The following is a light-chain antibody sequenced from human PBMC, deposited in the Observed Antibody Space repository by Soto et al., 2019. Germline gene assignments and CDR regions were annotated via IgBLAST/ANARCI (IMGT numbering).Light chain of an antibody. V-gene: IGKV3-20*01. Sequence: EIVLTQSPGTLSLSPGERATLSCGASQSLSSNSLAWYQQKPGQAPRLLIYGASSRATGIPDRFSGSGSGTDFTLTISRLEPEDFAVYYCQQYGSSAWTFGQGTKVEIK. CDR1: QSLSSNS. J-gene: IGKJ1*01. CDR3: QQYGSSAWT. CDR2: GAS.